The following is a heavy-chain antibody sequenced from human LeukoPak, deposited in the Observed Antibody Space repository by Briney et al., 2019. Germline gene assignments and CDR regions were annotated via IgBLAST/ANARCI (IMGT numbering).Heavy chain of an antibody. CDR1: GYTFTSYD. D-gene: IGHD1-26*01. V-gene: IGHV1-8*01. Sequence: ASVTVSCKASGYTFTSYDINWVRQAAGQGLEWMGWMNPNSGNTGYAQKFQGRVTMTRNTSISTAYMELSSLRSEDTAVYYCARTLVVGATIAEYFQHWGQGTLVTVSS. CDR3: ARTLVVGATIAEYFQH. CDR2: MNPNSGNT. J-gene: IGHJ1*01.